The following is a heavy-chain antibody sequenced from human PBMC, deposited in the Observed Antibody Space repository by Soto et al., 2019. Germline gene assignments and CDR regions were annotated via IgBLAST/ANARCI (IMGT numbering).Heavy chain of an antibody. Sequence: QVQLVQSGAEVKKPGASVKVSCKASGYTFTSYAMHWVRQAPGQRLEWMGWINAGNGNTKYSQKFQGRVNITRDTSASTDYMELSSLRSEDTAVYYCARDGRWWLGDYWGQGTLVTVSS. CDR3: ARDGRWWLGDY. V-gene: IGHV1-3*01. CDR2: INAGNGNT. CDR1: GYTFTSYA. J-gene: IGHJ4*02. D-gene: IGHD2-15*01.